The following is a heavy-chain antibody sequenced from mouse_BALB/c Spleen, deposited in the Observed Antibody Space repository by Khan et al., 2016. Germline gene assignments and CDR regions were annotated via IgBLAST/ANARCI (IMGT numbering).Heavy chain of an antibody. J-gene: IGHJ3*01. CDR2: IDPYFGST. CDR3: AREGGNYVWFAY. V-gene: IGHV1-39*01. D-gene: IGHD2-1*01. CDR1: GYSFTDYN. Sequence: VQLKQSGPEVEKPGASVKISCKASGYSFTDYNMNWVKQSNGKSLEWIGNIDPYFGSTSYNQKFKGKATLTVDKSSSTAYMQLKSLTSEDSSVYECAREGGNYVWFAYWGQGTLVTVSA.